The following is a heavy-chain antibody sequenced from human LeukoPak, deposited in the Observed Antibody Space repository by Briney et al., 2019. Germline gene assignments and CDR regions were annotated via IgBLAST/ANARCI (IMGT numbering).Heavy chain of an antibody. CDR2: IYDSGTT. J-gene: IGHJ6*02. V-gene: IGHV4-59*01. CDR3: ARGPLRSSWPSYGMDV. CDR1: RGSIRTYY. D-gene: IGHD2-15*01. Sequence: SETLSLTCTVSRGSIRTYYWSWIRQSPGKGLEWIGYIYDSGTTKYNPSLKSRVTISVDMSKNQFSLKLSSVTAADTAVCYCARGPLRSSWPSYGMDVWGQGTTVTVSS.